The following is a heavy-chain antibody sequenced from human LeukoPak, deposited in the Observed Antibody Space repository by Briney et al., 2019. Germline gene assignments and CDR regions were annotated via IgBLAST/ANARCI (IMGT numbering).Heavy chain of an antibody. CDR3: AREQPAGSTDY. J-gene: IGHJ4*02. CDR1: GFIFSYYS. CDR2: IIPDGRAT. Sequence: PGGSLRLSCAASGFIFSYYSMHWVRQAPGKGLEYVSVIIPDGRATYYTNSVKGRFTISRDNSKNTVYLQMDSLRDDDTAVYYCAREQPAGSTDYWGQGTLVTVSS. V-gene: IGHV3-64*01. D-gene: IGHD1-14*01.